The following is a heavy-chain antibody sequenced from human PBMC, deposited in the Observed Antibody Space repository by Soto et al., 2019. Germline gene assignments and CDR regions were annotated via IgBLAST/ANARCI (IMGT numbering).Heavy chain of an antibody. CDR2: ISYDGSNK. CDR3: ARDEYQLLFGPYYYYGMDV. CDR1: GFTFSSYA. D-gene: IGHD2-2*01. J-gene: IGHJ6*02. V-gene: IGHV3-30-3*01. Sequence: GGSLRLSCAASGFTFSSYAMHWVRQAPGKGLEWVAVISYDGSNKYYADSVKGRFTISRDNSKNTLYLQMNSLRAEDTAVYYCARDEYQLLFGPYYYYGMDVWGQGTTVTVSS.